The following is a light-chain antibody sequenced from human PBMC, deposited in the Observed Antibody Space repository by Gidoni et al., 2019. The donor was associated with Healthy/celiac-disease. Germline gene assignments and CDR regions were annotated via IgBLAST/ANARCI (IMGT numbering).Light chain of an antibody. V-gene: IGLV2-14*01. CDR3: SSYTSSSSYV. CDR2: EVS. Sequence: QSALTQPPSVSGSPGQSITISCTGTSSDVGGYNYVSWYPQHPGKAPKLMIYEVSNRPSGVSNRFSGSKSGNTASLTISGLQAEDEADYYCSSYTSSSSYVFGTGTKVTVL. J-gene: IGLJ1*01. CDR1: SSDVGGYNY.